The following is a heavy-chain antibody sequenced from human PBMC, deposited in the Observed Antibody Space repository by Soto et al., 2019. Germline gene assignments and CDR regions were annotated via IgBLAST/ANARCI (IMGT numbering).Heavy chain of an antibody. D-gene: IGHD2-15*01. J-gene: IGHJ5*02. CDR3: ARTDRLVVEGRWLDT. V-gene: IGHV4-38-2*01. CDR1: GYSISSGYH. Sequence: SETLSLTCAVSGYSISSGYHWGWIRQPPGKGLEWLGSVHHSGSTYYNPSLKSRLTISVDKSKNQFSLNLTSVTAADTAVYYCARTDRLVVEGRWLDTWGQGTLVTVSS. CDR2: VHHSGST.